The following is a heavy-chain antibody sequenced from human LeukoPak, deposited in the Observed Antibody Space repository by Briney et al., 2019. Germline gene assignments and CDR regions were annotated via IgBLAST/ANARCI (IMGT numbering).Heavy chain of an antibody. V-gene: IGHV3-53*01. D-gene: IGHD2-8*02. CDR2: IYSGGST. Sequence: GGSLRLSCAASGLTVSSNYMSWVRQAPGKGLEWVSVIYSGGSTYYADSVKGRFTISRDNSKNTLYLQMNSLRAEDTAVYYCARDLVVGHYYYGMDVWGQGTTVTVSS. CDR1: GLTVSSNY. CDR3: ARDLVVGHYYYGMDV. J-gene: IGHJ6*02.